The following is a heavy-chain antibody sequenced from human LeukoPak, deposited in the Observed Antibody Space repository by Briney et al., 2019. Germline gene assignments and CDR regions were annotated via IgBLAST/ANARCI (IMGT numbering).Heavy chain of an antibody. CDR1: GYTLTELS. J-gene: IGHJ4*02. Sequence: ASVKVSCKVSGYTLTELSMHWVRQAPGKGLEWMGGFDPEDGETIYAQKFQGRVTMTEDTSTDTAYMELSSLRSEDTAVYYCATAVFRVVIIPNYFDYWGQGTLVTVSS. CDR2: FDPEDGET. D-gene: IGHD3-3*01. V-gene: IGHV1-24*01. CDR3: ATAVFRVVIIPNYFDY.